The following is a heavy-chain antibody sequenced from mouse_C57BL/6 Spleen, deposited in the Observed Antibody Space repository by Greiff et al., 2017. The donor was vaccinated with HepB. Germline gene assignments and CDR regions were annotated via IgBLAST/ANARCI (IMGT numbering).Heavy chain of an antibody. Sequence: QAQLQQSGAELARPGASVKLSCKASGYTFTRYGISWAKQRTGRGLEWIGEIYPRSGNTYYNEKFKGKATLTADKSSSTAYMELRSLTSEVSAVYFCARSDYDPRYFDVWGTGATVTVCS. J-gene: IGHJ1*03. CDR1: GYTFTRYG. CDR2: IYPRSGNT. D-gene: IGHD2-4*01. V-gene: IGHV1-81*01. CDR3: ARSDYDPRYFDV.